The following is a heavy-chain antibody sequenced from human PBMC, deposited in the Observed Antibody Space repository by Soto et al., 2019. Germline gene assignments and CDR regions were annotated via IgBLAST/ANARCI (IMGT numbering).Heavy chain of an antibody. CDR2: MSGKGGNT. V-gene: IGHV3-23*01. Sequence: PEGCLRLSWAASGFTFGDYAMTWVRQAPGEGLEWVAGMSGKGGNTYYADSVKGRFTISRDNAKTPLYLQMNSLSAEDTAVSYCAKARQFYDSWTDLSMFDPWGQGTLVIVSS. CDR3: AKARQFYDSWTDLSMFDP. CDR1: GFTFGDYA. J-gene: IGHJ5*02. D-gene: IGHD3-3*01.